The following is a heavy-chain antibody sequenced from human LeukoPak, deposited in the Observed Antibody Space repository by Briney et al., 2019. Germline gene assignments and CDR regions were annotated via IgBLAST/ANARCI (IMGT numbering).Heavy chain of an antibody. CDR3: ATVGPFLHYSDSSGYAAGAFDV. D-gene: IGHD3-22*01. CDR2: ISSSDSTI. V-gene: IGHV3-48*03. J-gene: IGHJ3*01. CDR1: GFTFRSYE. Sequence: GGSLRLSCAASGFTFRSYEMNWVRQAPGKGLEWVSYISSSDSTIYYADSVKGRFTISRDNAKHSLYLQMNSLRAEDTAVYYCATVGPFLHYSDSSGYAAGAFDVWGQGTMVTVS.